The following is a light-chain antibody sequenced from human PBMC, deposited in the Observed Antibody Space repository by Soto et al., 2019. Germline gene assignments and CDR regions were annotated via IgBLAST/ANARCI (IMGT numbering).Light chain of an antibody. J-gene: IGLJ3*02. V-gene: IGLV1-40*01. CDR1: SSNIGAGFD. Sequence: QAVVTQPPSVSGAPGQRVTISCTGSSSNIGAGFDVHWYHQIAGTAPKLLIYGNSNRPSGVPDRFSGSKSGTSASLAINGPQAEDEAHYYCQSYDNSLSGSWVFGGGTKLTVL. CDR2: GNS. CDR3: QSYDNSLSGSWV.